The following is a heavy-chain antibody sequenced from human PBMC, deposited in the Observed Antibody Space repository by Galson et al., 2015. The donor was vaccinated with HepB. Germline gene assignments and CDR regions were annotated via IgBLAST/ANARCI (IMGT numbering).Heavy chain of an antibody. CDR1: GYTFTSYW. D-gene: IGHD3-16*01. Sequence: QSGAEVKKPGESLKISCKSSGYTFTSYWIARVRQKPGKGLEWMGIIHPGDSDTTYSPSFQGQVTISVDRSTSSASLQWSSLKASDTAMYYCAGRGRDLEVGFDYWGQGTLVTVSS. CDR2: IHPGDSDT. J-gene: IGHJ4*02. V-gene: IGHV5-51*03. CDR3: AGRGRDLEVGFDY.